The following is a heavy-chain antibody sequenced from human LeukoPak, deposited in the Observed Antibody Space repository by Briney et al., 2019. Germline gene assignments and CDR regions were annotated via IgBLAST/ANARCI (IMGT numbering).Heavy chain of an antibody. CDR2: ISSGSGYI. CDR1: GFTFSSYS. Sequence: GGSLRLSCAASGFTFSSYSMNWVRQAPGKGLEWVSSISSGSGYIYYADSLKGRFTISRDNAKNSLYLQMNSLRADDTAVYYCAKEWGVDYGLRYWGQGALVTVSS. CDR3: AKEWGVDYGLRY. V-gene: IGHV3-21*04. J-gene: IGHJ4*02. D-gene: IGHD4-17*01.